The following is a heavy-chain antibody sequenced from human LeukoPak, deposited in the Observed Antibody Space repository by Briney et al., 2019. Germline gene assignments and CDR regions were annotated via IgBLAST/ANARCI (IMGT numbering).Heavy chain of an antibody. D-gene: IGHD3-22*01. Sequence: GGSLRLSCAASGFTFSSYGMHWVRQAPGKGLEWVAVISYDGSNKYYADSVKGRFSICRDDSKSTLYLQMNSLRAEDTAIYYCANPFYYDSSGTTEYFQQWGQGTLVTVSS. V-gene: IGHV3-30*18. J-gene: IGHJ1*01. CDR3: ANPFYYDSSGTTEYFQQ. CDR2: ISYDGSNK. CDR1: GFTFSSYG.